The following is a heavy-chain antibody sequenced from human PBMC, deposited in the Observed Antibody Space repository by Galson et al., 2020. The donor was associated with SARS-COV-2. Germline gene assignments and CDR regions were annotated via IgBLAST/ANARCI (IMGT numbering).Heavy chain of an antibody. CDR2: VNHSGST. D-gene: IGHD2-8*02. Sequence: SETLSLTGAVYGGTYSGYFWSWIRQPPGKGLEWIGEVNHSGSTNYNPSLKSRVTISVDTSKNQFSLKLSSVTAADTAVYYCARGLDGTGRFNGWDYWGQGTLVTVSS. V-gene: IGHV4-34*01. CDR3: ARGLDGTGRFNGWDY. J-gene: IGHJ4*02. CDR1: GGTYSGYF.